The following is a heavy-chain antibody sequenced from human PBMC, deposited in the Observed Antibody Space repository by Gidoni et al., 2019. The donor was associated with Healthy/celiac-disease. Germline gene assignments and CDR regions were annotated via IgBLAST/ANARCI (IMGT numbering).Heavy chain of an antibody. CDR3: ARHDEVAYIPYYFDY. CDR2: IYPGDSDT. V-gene: IGHV5-51*01. D-gene: IGHD5-12*01. Sequence: SGYSFTSYWIGWVRQMPGKGLEWMGIIYPGDSDTRYSPSFQGQVTISADKSISTAYLQWSSLKASDTAMYYCARHDEVAYIPYYFDYWGQGTLVTVSS. CDR1: GYSFTSYW. J-gene: IGHJ4*02.